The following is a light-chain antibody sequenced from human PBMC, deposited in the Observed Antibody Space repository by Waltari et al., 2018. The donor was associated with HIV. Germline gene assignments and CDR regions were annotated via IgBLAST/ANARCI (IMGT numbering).Light chain of an antibody. CDR1: RNIITN. Sequence: EVVMTQSPATLSLSPGERATLSCRASRNIITNLAWYQQKVGQIPRLLIYSASIRAPDVPARFSGSGSGTEFTLTISRLQAEDVATYFCHQYYTTPRTFGQGTKVEIK. CDR3: HQYYTTPRT. V-gene: IGKV3-15*01. J-gene: IGKJ1*01. CDR2: SAS.